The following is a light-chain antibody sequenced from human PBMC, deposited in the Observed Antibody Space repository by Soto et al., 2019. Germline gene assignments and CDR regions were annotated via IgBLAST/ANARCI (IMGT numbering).Light chain of an antibody. CDR2: GAS. Sequence: EIVLTQSPGTLSLSPGERATLSCRASQSVSSSYLAWYQKKPGQAPRLILYGASSRATGIPGRFSGSGSGTDLTLTISRLEPEDFAVYYCQQYGSSPPITFGQGTRLE. CDR1: QSVSSSY. V-gene: IGKV3-20*01. CDR3: QQYGSSPPIT. J-gene: IGKJ5*01.